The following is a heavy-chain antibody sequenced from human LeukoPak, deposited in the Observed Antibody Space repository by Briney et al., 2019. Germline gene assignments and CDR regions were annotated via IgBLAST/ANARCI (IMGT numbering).Heavy chain of an antibody. CDR2: ISYDGSNK. CDR3: ARGALDTIFGVVIIYYFDY. V-gene: IGHV3-30-3*01. Sequence: GRSLRLSCAASGFTFSSYAMHWVRQAPGKGQEWVAVISYDGSNKYYADSVKGRFTISRDNSKNTLYLQMNSLRAEDTAVYYCARGALDTIFGVVIIYYFDYWGQGTLVTVSS. D-gene: IGHD3-3*01. CDR1: GFTFSSYA. J-gene: IGHJ4*02.